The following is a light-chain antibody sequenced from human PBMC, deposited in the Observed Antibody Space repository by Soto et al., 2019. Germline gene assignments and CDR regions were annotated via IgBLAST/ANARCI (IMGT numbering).Light chain of an antibody. CDR3: QQYGSSLPWT. CDR2: GAS. J-gene: IGKJ1*01. CDR1: QSVSSSY. V-gene: IGKV3-20*01. Sequence: EIVLTQSPGTLSLSPGERATLSCRASQSVSSSYLAWYQQKPGQAPRLLIYGASSRATCIPDRFSGSGSGTDFTLTISRLEPEDFAVYYCQQYGSSLPWTFGKGTKVEIK.